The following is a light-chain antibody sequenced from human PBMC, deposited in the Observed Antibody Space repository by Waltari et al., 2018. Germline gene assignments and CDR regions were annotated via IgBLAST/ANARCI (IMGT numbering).Light chain of an antibody. CDR2: GAS. CDR3: QQTRSGRT. J-gene: IGKJ2*01. CDR1: QNITKS. Sequence: DIQMTQSPFSLSASVGDRVTITCRASQNITKSLNWYQLIPGKAPRLLIYGASSLQSGVPSRFSGSGSGTDFSLNINSLQPEDFATYYCQQTRSGRTFGQGTKLEIK. V-gene: IGKV1-39*01.